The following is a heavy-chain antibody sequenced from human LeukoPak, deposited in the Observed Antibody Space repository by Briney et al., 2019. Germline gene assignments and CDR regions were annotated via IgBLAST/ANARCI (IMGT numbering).Heavy chain of an antibody. CDR1: GGSISRSSNY. CDR2: VYYSGSA. D-gene: IGHD6-13*01. V-gene: IGHV4-39*07. Sequence: SETLSLTCTVSGGSISRSSNYWGWIRQPPGKGLEWIGTVYYSGSATYNPSLRSRVTISINTSNNQFSLKVNSVTAADTAVYYCARGSVAAAGTGSDFDYWGQGTLVTVSS. CDR3: ARGSVAAAGTGSDFDY. J-gene: IGHJ4*02.